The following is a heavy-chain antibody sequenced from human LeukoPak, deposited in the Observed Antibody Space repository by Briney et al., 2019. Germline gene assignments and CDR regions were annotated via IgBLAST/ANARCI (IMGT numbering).Heavy chain of an antibody. CDR3: ARVAVAGTDYYYYMDV. J-gene: IGHJ6*03. Sequence: GGSLRLSCAASGFTVSSNYMSWVRQAPGKGLEWVSVIYSGGSTYYADSVKGRFTISRDNSKNTLYLQMNSLRAEDTAVYYCARVAVAGTDYYYYMDVWAKGPRSPSP. D-gene: IGHD6-19*01. V-gene: IGHV3-53*05. CDR1: GFTVSSNY. CDR2: IYSGGST.